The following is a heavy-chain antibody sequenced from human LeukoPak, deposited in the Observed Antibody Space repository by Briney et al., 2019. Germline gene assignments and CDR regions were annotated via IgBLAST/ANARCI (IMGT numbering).Heavy chain of an antibody. V-gene: IGHV1-46*01. CDR1: GYTFTSYY. D-gene: IGHD1-26*01. CDR3: ARDSGGNYFDY. J-gene: IGHJ4*02. Sequence: GASVKVSCKASGYTFTSYYMHWVRQAPGQGLEWMGIINPSGGSTSYAQKFQGRVTMTRDMSTSTVYMELSSLRSEDTAVYYCARDSGGNYFDYWGQGTLVTVSS. CDR2: INPSGGST.